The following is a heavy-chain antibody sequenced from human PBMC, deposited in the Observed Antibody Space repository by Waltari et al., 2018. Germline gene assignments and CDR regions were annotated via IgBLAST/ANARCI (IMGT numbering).Heavy chain of an antibody. CDR3: ARLVNLRLITMFGVVTDAFEI. CDR1: GGSIGSSSYY. CDR2: IYYSGST. Sequence: QLQLQESGPGLVKPSETLSLTCTVSGGSIGSSSYYWGWIRQPPGKGLEWIGSIYYSGSTYYNPSLKCRVTISVDASKNQCSLKLSSVTAADTAVYYCARLVNLRLITMFGVVTDAFEIWGQGTMVTVSS. D-gene: IGHD3-3*01. J-gene: IGHJ3*02. V-gene: IGHV4-39*01.